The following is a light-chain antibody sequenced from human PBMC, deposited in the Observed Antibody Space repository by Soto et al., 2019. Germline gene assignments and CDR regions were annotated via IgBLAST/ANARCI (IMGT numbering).Light chain of an antibody. CDR2: GAS. V-gene: IGKV3-15*01. CDR1: QNINYN. J-gene: IGKJ2*03. CDR3: QQYKDWYS. Sequence: EIVMTQSPATLSVSPGERVTLSCRASQNINYNLAWDQQKPGQAPRLLIQGASTRATGIPVRFSGSGSGTEFTLTNSSLQSEDFGVYYCQQYKDWYSFGQGTKLEIK.